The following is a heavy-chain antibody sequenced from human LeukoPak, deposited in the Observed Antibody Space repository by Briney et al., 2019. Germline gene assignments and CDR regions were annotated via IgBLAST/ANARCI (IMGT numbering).Heavy chain of an antibody. CDR3: ARAGSWFLDF. D-gene: IGHD6-13*01. Sequence: SETLSLTCAVSGGSITTNWWSWVRQTPGKGLEWIGEIYHTGSTNYNPSLKSRLNLSVDTSKNQLSLNLNSVTAADTAVYYCARAGSWFLDFWGQGTLVTVSS. CDR1: GGSITTNW. J-gene: IGHJ4*02. CDR2: IYHTGST. V-gene: IGHV4-4*02.